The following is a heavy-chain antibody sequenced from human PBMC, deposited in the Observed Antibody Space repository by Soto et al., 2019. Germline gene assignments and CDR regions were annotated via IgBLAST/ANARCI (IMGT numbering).Heavy chain of an antibody. Sequence: ASVKVSCKASGYTFTSSGISWVRQAPGQGLEWMGWISAYNGNTNYAQKLQGRVTMTTDTSTSTAYMELRSLRSDDTAVYYCARALLVPAAMRSHPFDIWGQGTMVTVSS. CDR3: ARALLVPAAMRSHPFDI. D-gene: IGHD2-2*01. CDR2: ISAYNGNT. V-gene: IGHV1-18*01. CDR1: GYTFTSSG. J-gene: IGHJ3*02.